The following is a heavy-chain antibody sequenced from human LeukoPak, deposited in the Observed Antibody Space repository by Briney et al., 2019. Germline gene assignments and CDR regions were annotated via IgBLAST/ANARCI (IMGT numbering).Heavy chain of an antibody. D-gene: IGHD1-1*01. Sequence: RPSETLSLTCTVSGGSISSSSYYWGWIRQPPGKGLEWIGSNYYSGSTYYNPSLNSRVTISIDTSKNQFSLKLSSVTAADTAVYYCARIPRTTGTRYYFDYWGQGTLVTVSS. CDR1: GGSISSSSYY. J-gene: IGHJ4*02. CDR2: NYYSGST. V-gene: IGHV4-39*07. CDR3: ARIPRTTGTRYYFDY.